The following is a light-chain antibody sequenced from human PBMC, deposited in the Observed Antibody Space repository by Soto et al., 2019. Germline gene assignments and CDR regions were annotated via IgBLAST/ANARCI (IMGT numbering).Light chain of an antibody. J-gene: IGKJ2*01. CDR2: DAS. CDR3: QQRSNWPPYT. V-gene: IGKV3-11*01. CDR1: ESVSIY. Sequence: PGERATLSCGASESVSIYVAWYQQKPGQAPRLLIFDASNRATGIPARFSGSGSGTDFTLTISSLEPEDCAVYYCQQRSNWPPYTFGQGTKLEIK.